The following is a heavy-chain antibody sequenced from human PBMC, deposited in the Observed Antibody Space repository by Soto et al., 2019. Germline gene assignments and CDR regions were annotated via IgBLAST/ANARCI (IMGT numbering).Heavy chain of an antibody. CDR1: GDSISSDCY. CDR3: ARVGQSGYNSWIDY. V-gene: IGHV4-30-4*01. Sequence: QVQLQESGPGLVEPSQTLSLSCTVSGDSISSDCYWSWIRQPPGKGLEWIGYIYYSGSTYYSPSLESRATLSVDTSENQFSLKLSSVTAADTAIYYCARVGQSGYNSWIDYWGQGTLITVSS. CDR2: IYYSGST. J-gene: IGHJ4*02. D-gene: IGHD6-13*01.